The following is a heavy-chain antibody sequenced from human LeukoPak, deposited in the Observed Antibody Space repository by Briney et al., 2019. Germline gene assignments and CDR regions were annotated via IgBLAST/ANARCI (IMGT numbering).Heavy chain of an antibody. CDR2: ISYDGSNK. V-gene: IGHV3-30*18. D-gene: IGHD5-12*01. CDR1: GFTFSSYG. Sequence: GGSLRLSCAASGFTFSSYGMHWVRQAPGKGLEWVAVISYDGSNKYCADSVKGRFTISRDNSKNTLYLQMNSLRADDTAVYYCAKDPPGSGYYFDPWGQGTLVIVSS. CDR3: AKDPPGSGYYFDP. J-gene: IGHJ5*02.